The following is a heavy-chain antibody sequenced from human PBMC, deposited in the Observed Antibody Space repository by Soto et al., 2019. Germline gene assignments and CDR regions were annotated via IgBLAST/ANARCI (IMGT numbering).Heavy chain of an antibody. CDR1: GFAFISCG. V-gene: IGHV3-30*18. Sequence: SRSLSRAASGFAFISCGMPWVPRASGPGLERVAIISYDGSNKYYADSVKGRFTISRDNSKNTLYLQMNSLRAEDMGVYYCAKDGDTGYDGQGLDYCGQGT. CDR3: AKDGDTGYDGQGLDY. CDR2: ISYDGSNK. D-gene: IGHD5-12*01. J-gene: IGHJ4*02.